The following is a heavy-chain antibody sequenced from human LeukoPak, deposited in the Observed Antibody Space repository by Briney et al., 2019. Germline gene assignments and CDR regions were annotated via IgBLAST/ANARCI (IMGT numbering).Heavy chain of an antibody. CDR2: VFYSGGT. CDR1: GGSISSYY. CDR3: ARDRNDFWESQRYFDY. Sequence: PSETLSLTCTVSGGSISSYYWSWIRQPPGKGLEWIGYVFYSGGTNYNPSLKSRVSISVDTSKNQFSLQLNSVTPEDTAVYYCARDRNDFWESQRYFDYWGQGTLVTVSS. J-gene: IGHJ4*02. V-gene: IGHV4-59*12. D-gene: IGHD3-3*01.